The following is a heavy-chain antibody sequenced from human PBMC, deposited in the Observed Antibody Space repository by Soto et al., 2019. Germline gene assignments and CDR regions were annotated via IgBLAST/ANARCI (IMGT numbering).Heavy chain of an antibody. Sequence: EVQLVESGGGLVKPGGSLRLSCAASGFSFSNAWMNWVRQAPGKGLEWVGRIKSKSDGETIHYAAPVNGRFSISRDDSQNTLYLKMNSLKTDDTSVYYCTTGRQSSGWQGYYWGQGTLVTVSS. CDR2: IKSKSDGETI. D-gene: IGHD6-19*01. V-gene: IGHV3-15*07. J-gene: IGHJ4*02. CDR3: TTGRQSSGWQGYY. CDR1: GFSFSNAW.